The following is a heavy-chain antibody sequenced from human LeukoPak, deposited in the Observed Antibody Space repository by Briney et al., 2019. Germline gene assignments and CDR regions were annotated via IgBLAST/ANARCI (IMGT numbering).Heavy chain of an antibody. CDR3: ARATYYYDSSGYYPDY. CDR2: INHSGST. J-gene: IGHJ4*02. D-gene: IGHD3-22*01. V-gene: IGHV4-34*01. CDR1: GGSFSGYY. Sequence: SETLSLTCAVYGGSFSGYYWSWIRQPPGKGLEWIGEINHSGSTNYNPSLKSRVTISVDTSKNQFSLKLSSMTAADTAVYYCARATYYYDSSGYYPDYWGQGTLVTVSS.